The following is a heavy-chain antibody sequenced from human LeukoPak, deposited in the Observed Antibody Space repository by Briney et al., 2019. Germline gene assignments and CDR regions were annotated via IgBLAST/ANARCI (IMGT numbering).Heavy chain of an antibody. CDR1: GGSISTYY. Sequence: SETLSLTCTVSGGSISTYYWSWIRQPAGKGLEWIGHISTSGSTNYNPSLKSRVTMSVDTSKNQFSLRLRSVTAADTAVYYCAREVITMVRGVITFTGFNYWGQGTLVTVSS. CDR2: ISTSGST. J-gene: IGHJ4*02. V-gene: IGHV4-4*07. CDR3: AREVITMVRGVITFTGFNY. D-gene: IGHD3-10*01.